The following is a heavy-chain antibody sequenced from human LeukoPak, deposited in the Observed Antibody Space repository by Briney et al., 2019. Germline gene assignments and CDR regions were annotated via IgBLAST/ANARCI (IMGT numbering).Heavy chain of an antibody. CDR1: DGSISSYY. CDR3: ARGGHYDILTGYYTIAFDY. Sequence: ASETLSLTCIVADGSISSYYWSWIRQPPGKGLEWMGYIHSSGTTNYSPSLKSRITMSLDTSKNQFSLKLSSVTAADTAVYYCARGGHYDILTGYYTIAFDYWGQGTLVTVSS. CDR2: IHSSGTT. J-gene: IGHJ4*02. D-gene: IGHD3-9*01. V-gene: IGHV4-59*01.